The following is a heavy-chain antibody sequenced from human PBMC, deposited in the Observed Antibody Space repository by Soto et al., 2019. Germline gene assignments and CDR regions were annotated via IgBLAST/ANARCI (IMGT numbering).Heavy chain of an antibody. D-gene: IGHD2-21*01. CDR2: IIPLLGST. V-gene: IGHV1-69*01. CDR3: ATSDGPYFYYVIDV. J-gene: IGHJ6*02. CDR1: GGPFSSQA. Sequence: QVQVEQSGAEVKKPGSSLKVSCKTSGGPFSSQAFNWVRQARGHGLEWMGGIIPLLGSTTYAQKFQDRVTFTADESTSTVYMELRSLRSEDTATYFCATSDGPYFYYVIDVWGRGTPVTVSS.